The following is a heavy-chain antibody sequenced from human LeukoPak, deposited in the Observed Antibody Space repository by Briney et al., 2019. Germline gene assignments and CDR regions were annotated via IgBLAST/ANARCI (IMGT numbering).Heavy chain of an antibody. D-gene: IGHD4-17*01. CDR2: ISSSSSYI. CDR3: ALQGAATVTQSYYYYYGMDV. CDR1: GFTFSRYS. Sequence: GGSLRLSCAASGFTFSRYSMNWVRQAPGKGLEWVSSISSSSSYIYYADSVKGRFTISRDNAKNLLHLQMNSLRAEDTAVYYCALQGAATVTQSYYYYYGMDVWGQGTTVTVFS. J-gene: IGHJ6*02. V-gene: IGHV3-21*06.